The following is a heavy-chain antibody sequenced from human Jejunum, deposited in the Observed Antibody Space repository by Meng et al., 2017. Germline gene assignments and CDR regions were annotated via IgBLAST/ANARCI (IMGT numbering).Heavy chain of an antibody. V-gene: IGHV1-8*01. CDR3: ARGVNAGVDY. CDR1: GYTFSSLH. D-gene: IGHD7-27*01. Sequence: QVQLVQSGAEVKTPGASVKVSCKASGYTFSSLHINWVRQATGQGPEWMGRMSPENGNTAYAQKFQGRVTMTRDTSVSTAYMELSGLTSDDSGVYYCARGVNAGVDYWGQGTLVTVSS. J-gene: IGHJ4*02. CDR2: MSPENGNT.